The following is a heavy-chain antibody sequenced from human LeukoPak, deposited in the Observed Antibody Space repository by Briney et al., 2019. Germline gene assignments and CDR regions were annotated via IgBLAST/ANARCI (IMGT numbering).Heavy chain of an antibody. D-gene: IGHD1-26*01. CDR1: GGSISGNY. J-gene: IGHJ5*02. CDR3: TKRQGPTSGSYDYFDP. Sequence: PSETLSLTCTVSGGSISGNYWSWIRQPPGQGLEWIAYIHSSGYTNYNPSPKSRVTISVDTSNNQFSLKVTSVTAADTAMYYCTKRQGPTSGSYDYFDPWGQGALVTV. V-gene: IGHV4-4*09. CDR2: IHSSGYT.